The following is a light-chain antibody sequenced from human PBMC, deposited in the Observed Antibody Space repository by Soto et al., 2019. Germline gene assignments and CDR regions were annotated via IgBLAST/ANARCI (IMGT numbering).Light chain of an antibody. V-gene: IGKV1-39*01. CDR1: QTISTY. CDR2: AAS. CDR3: QQSSKIPYT. Sequence: DIQMTQSPSSLSASVGDRVTISCRASQTISTYLNWYQQNPGKAPKLLIYAASSLQSGVPSRFSGSGSGTDFTHTISSLQPEDFATYYCQQSSKIPYTFGQGTKLEIK. J-gene: IGKJ2*01.